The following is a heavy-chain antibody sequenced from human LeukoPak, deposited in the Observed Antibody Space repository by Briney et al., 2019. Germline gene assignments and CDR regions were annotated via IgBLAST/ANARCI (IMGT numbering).Heavy chain of an antibody. J-gene: IGHJ2*01. CDR3: ARRTDSSGYLWYFDL. Sequence: TSETLSLTCSVSGGSISSGGHSWSWIRQHPGKGLEWIGHIYYSGSTNYNPSLKSRVNISVDTSKNQFSLKLSSVTAADTAVYYCARRTDSSGYLWYFDLWGRGTLVTVSS. V-gene: IGHV4-61*08. D-gene: IGHD3-22*01. CDR2: IYYSGST. CDR1: GGSISSGGHS.